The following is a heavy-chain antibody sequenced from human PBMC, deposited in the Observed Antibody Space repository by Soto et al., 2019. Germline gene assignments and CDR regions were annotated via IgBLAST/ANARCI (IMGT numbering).Heavy chain of an antibody. V-gene: IGHV3-30*04. CDR1: GFSFSSYS. CDR2: ISYDGSNK. Sequence: GGALRLSCAASGFSFSSYSMHWVRQSPGKGLEWVAVISYDGSNKYYADSVKGRFTITRDSSKNTVSLQMNSLRLEDTAVYYCARAPPRGIAAPGTWGSGMDVWGQGTTVTVSS. CDR3: ARAPPRGIAAPGTWGSGMDV. D-gene: IGHD6-13*01. J-gene: IGHJ6*02.